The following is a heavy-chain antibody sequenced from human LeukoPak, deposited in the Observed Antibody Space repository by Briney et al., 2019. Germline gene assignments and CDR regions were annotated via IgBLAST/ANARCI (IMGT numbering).Heavy chain of an antibody. J-gene: IGHJ4*02. CDR3: ARVRYDYVWGSYDY. Sequence: SVKVFCKASGGTFSSYAISWVRQAPGQGLEWMGGIIPIFGTANYAQKFQGRVTITTDESTSTAYMELSSLRSEDTAVYYCARVRYDYVWGSYDYWGQGTLVTVSS. CDR1: GGTFSSYA. V-gene: IGHV1-69*05. D-gene: IGHD3-16*01. CDR2: IIPIFGTA.